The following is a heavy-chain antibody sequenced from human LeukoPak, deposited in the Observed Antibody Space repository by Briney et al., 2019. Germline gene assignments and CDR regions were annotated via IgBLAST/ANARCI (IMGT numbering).Heavy chain of an antibody. J-gene: IGHJ4*02. CDR2: IKQDESEK. V-gene: IGHV3-7*01. D-gene: IGHD5-24*01. CDR3: ARPRWLQFGPHDS. CDR1: GFTLGTFW. Sequence: GGSLRLSCAASGFTLGTFWMSWVRQAPGKGLEWVANIKQDESEKYYVDSVKGRFTISRDNAKNSLYLQMNSLRGEDTAIYYCARPRWLQFGPHDSWGQGALVTVS.